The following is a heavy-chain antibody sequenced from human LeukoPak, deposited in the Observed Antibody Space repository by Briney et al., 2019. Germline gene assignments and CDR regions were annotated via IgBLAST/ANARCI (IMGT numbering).Heavy chain of an antibody. D-gene: IGHD5-18*01. V-gene: IGHV1-46*01. CDR2: INPSDGST. Sequence: ASVKVSCKASGYTFTSYYMHWVRQAPGQGLEWMGIINPSDGSTTYAQKFQGRVTMTRDTSTSTVYMELSSLRSEDTAVYYCAREDLVDTAMVTFYYYGMAVWGQGTTVTVSS. CDR3: AREDLVDTAMVTFYYYGMAV. J-gene: IGHJ6*02. CDR1: GYTFTSYY.